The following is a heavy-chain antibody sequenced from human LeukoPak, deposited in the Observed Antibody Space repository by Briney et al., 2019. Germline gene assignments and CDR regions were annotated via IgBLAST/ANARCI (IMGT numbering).Heavy chain of an antibody. CDR1: GFTVSSNY. CDR2: IYSGGST. Sequence: PGGSLRLSRAASGFTVSSNYMSWVRQAPGKGLEWVSVIYSGGSTYYADSVKGRFTISRDNSKNTLYLQMNSLRAEDTAVYYCARAAGDGGWFLNPFDYWGQGTLVTVSS. V-gene: IGHV3-53*01. CDR3: ARAAGDGGWFLNPFDY. D-gene: IGHD6-19*01. J-gene: IGHJ4*02.